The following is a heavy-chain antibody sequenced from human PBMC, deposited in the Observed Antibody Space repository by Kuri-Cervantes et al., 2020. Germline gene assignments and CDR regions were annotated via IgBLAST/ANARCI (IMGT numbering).Heavy chain of an antibody. D-gene: IGHD3-10*01. CDR1: GLNLIDSW. CDR3: ARGVRILWFGEQLIPYYFDY. CDR2: IKQDGSEK. J-gene: IGHJ4*02. Sequence: GESLKISCAASGLNLIDSWMTWVRQAPGKGLEWVAHIKQDGSEKYYVDSMKGRFTISRDNAKNSVYLQMNSLRAEDTAVYYCARGVRILWFGEQLIPYYFDYWGQGTLVTVSS. V-gene: IGHV3-7*01.